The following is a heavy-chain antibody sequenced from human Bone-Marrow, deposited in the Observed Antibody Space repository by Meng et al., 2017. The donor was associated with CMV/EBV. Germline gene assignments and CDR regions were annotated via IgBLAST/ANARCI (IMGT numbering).Heavy chain of an antibody. V-gene: IGHV4-59*12. Sequence: SETLSLTCTVSGGSISSYYWSWIRQPPGKGLEWIGYIYYSGSTNYNPSLKSRVTISVDTSKNQFSLNLSSVTAADTAVYYCARGTYSTSWYWSDPWGQGTLVTVSS. CDR1: GGSISSYY. CDR2: IYYSGST. D-gene: IGHD6-13*01. CDR3: ARGTYSTSWYWSDP. J-gene: IGHJ5*02.